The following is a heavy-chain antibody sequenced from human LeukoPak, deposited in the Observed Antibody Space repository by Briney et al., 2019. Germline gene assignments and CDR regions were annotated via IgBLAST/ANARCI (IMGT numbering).Heavy chain of an antibody. CDR2: IKQDGSAK. V-gene: IGHV3-7*01. CDR1: GFTFISYW. J-gene: IGHJ4*02. CDR3: AGCAGNSCYFDY. D-gene: IGHD1-1*01. Sequence: GGSLRLSCAASGFTFISYWMSWVGQAPGKGLEWVANIKQDGSAKNYVDSLKGRFTISRDNAKNSLYRRLNSLRAEDTAVYYCAGCAGNSCYFDYWGQGTLVIVSS.